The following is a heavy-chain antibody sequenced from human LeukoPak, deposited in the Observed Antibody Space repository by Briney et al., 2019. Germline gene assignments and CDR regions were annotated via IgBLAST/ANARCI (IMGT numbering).Heavy chain of an antibody. CDR2: MNPNSGST. CDR3: ARGYCSSTSCYRGKFYYYYYMDV. V-gene: IGHV1-8*01. J-gene: IGHJ6*03. D-gene: IGHD2-2*02. CDR1: GYTFTSYD. Sequence: AASVRVSCKASGYTFTSYDINWVRQAPGQGLEWMGWMNPNSGSTGCAQKFQGRVTMTRNTSISTAYMELSSLGSEDTAVYYCARGYCSSTSCYRGKFYYYYYMDVWGKGTTVTVSS.